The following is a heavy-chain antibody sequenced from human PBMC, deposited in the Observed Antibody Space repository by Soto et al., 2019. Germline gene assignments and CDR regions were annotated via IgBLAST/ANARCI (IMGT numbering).Heavy chain of an antibody. CDR3: AKARSYYDFWTGYDWFDP. J-gene: IGHJ5*02. CDR1: GFTFSIYA. Sequence: GGALIVSCASSGFTFSIYAMSWVRQAPGNGLELVSAISGSGGSTYYADSVKGRFTISRDNSKNTLYLQMNSLRAEDTAVYYCAKARSYYDFWTGYDWFDPWGQGTLVTVSS. D-gene: IGHD3-3*01. CDR2: ISGSGGST. V-gene: IGHV3-23*01.